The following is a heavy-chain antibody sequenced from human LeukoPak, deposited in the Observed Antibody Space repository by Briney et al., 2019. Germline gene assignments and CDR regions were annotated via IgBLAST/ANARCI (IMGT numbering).Heavy chain of an antibody. Sequence: HGESLKISCKGSGYSFTSYWIGWVRQMPGKGLELMGSIYPGDSDTRYSPSFQGQVTISADKSITTAYLQWSSLKASDTAKYYCTRQGVYYSDSSAYYYWGQGTLVTVSS. CDR1: GYSFTSYW. CDR3: TRQGVYYSDSSAYYY. V-gene: IGHV5-51*01. CDR2: IYPGDSDT. J-gene: IGHJ4*02. D-gene: IGHD3-22*01.